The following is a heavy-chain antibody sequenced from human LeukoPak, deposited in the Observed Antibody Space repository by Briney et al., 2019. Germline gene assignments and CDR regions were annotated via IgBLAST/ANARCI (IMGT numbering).Heavy chain of an antibody. D-gene: IGHD3-22*01. CDR1: GYTFTSCY. CDR2: INPSGGST. CDR3: AIRRSHYYYDSSGYYIIDDY. V-gene: IGHV1-46*01. Sequence: GASVKVSCKASGYTFTSCYMHWVRQAPGQGLEWMGIINPSGGSTSYAQKFQGRVTMTRDTSTSTVYMELSSLRSEDTAVYYCAIRRSHYYYDSSGYYIIDDYWGQGTLVTVSS. J-gene: IGHJ4*02.